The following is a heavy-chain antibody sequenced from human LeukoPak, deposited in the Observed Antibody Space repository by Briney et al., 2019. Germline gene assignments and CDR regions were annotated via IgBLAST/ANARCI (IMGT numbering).Heavy chain of an antibody. CDR3: ARDGFVGAADY. D-gene: IGHD6-13*01. J-gene: IGHJ4*02. V-gene: IGHV3-7*01. CDR2: IKQDGSEK. Sequence: PGGSLRLSCAASEFIFSGYWMNWVRQAPGNGLEWVANIKQDGSEKQYVDSVRGRFTISRDNAKNSLYLQMNSMRVEDTAVYYCARDGFVGAADYWGQGTLVTVSS. CDR1: EFIFSGYW.